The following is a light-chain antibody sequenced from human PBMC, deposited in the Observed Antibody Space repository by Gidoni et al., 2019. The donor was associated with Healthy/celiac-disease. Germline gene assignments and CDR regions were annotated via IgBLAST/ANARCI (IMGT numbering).Light chain of an antibody. J-gene: IGLJ2*01. CDR3: SSYTSSSTPYVV. CDR2: EVS. V-gene: IGLV2-14*01. CDR1: SSAVGCYNY. Sequence: QSSLSQPASVSGSPGPSITIPCTGTSSAVGCYNYVSWYQQHPGKAPKLMIYEVSNRPSGVPDRFSGSKSGNTASLTISGLQAEDEADYYCSSYTSSSTPYVVFGGGTKLTVL.